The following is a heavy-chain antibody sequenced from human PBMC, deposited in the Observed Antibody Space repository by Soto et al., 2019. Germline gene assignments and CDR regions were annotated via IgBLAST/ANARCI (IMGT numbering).Heavy chain of an antibody. J-gene: IGHJ6*02. CDR3: VRDWSTFWGMDV. CDR1: VFTFSTYG. V-gene: IGHV3-7*01. Sequence: LRLSSAASVFTFSTYGMNWVRQAPGKGLEWVANINQDGSEKYYVDSVKGRFAIFGDNAKDSLFLQMNNLRAGDRAVYYCVRDWSTFWGMDVWGQGTTVTVSS. CDR2: INQDGSEK.